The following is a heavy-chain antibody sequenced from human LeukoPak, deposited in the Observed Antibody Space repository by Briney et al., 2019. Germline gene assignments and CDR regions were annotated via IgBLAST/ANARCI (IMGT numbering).Heavy chain of an antibody. V-gene: IGHV3-21*01. CDR1: GFTFSSYS. J-gene: IGHJ5*02. Sequence: GGSLRLSCAASGFTFSSYSMNWVRQAPGKGLEWVSSISSSSSYIYYADSVKGRFTISRDNAKNSLYLQMNSLRAEDTAVYYCARDRSSYYDSSGYRPNWFDPWGQGTLVTVSS. CDR2: ISSSSSYI. CDR3: ARDRSSYYDSSGYRPNWFDP. D-gene: IGHD3-22*01.